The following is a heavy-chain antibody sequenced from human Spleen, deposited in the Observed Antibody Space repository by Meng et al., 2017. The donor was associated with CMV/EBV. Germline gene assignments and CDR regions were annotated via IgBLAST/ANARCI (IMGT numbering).Heavy chain of an antibody. V-gene: IGHV3-21*01. CDR2: ISSSGNYI. D-gene: IGHD3-16*02. CDR3: AIDVADVTTIGGVIVSPDN. J-gene: IGHJ4*02. Sequence: GESLKISCAASGFMFSSYTMHWVRQTPGKGLEWVSSISSSGNYIYYADSLKGRFTISRDNAKNSLYLQMNSLRAEDTAVYYCAIDVADVTTIGGVIVSPDNWGQGTLVTVSS. CDR1: GFMFSSYT.